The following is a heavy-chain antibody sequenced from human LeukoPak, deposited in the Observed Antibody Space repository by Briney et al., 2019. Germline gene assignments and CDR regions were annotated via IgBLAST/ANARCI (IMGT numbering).Heavy chain of an antibody. CDR3: ARVGQLGGYGMDV. D-gene: IGHD5-18*01. J-gene: IGHJ6*02. CDR2: IYYSGST. CDR1: GGSISSGDYY. Sequence: PSETLSLTCTVSGGSISSGDYYWSWIRQPPGKGLEWIWYIYYSGSTYYNPSLKSRVTISVDTSKNQFSLKLSSVTAADTAVYYCARVGQLGGYGMDVWGQGTTVTVSS. V-gene: IGHV4-30-4*01.